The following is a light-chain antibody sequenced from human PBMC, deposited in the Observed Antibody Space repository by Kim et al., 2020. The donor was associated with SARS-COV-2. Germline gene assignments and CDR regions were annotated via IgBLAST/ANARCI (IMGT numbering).Light chain of an antibody. CDR3: QHYDNLPPLT. Sequence: TVGDRVTITCQASQDIRNYLNWYPHKPGKAPRLLIYDASTSHAGIPSRFSGSGSGTDFTFTIDGLQPEDIATYYCQHYDNLPPLTFGGGTKVDIK. J-gene: IGKJ4*01. CDR1: QDIRNY. V-gene: IGKV1-33*01. CDR2: DAS.